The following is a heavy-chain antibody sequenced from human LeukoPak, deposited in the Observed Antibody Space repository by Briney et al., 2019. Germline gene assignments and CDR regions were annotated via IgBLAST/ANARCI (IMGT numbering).Heavy chain of an antibody. V-gene: IGHV4-61*08. J-gene: IGHJ4*02. CDR3: AREDITGTASYLDY. CDR1: GGSVSSGGFY. CDR2: IYYSGST. Sequence: SETLSLTCTVSGGSVSSGGFYWTWIRQPPGKGLEWIGYIYYSGSTNYNPSLRSRLTISVDTSKNQFSLKLSSVTAADTAVYYCAREDITGTASYLDYWGQGTLVTVSS. D-gene: IGHD1-7*01.